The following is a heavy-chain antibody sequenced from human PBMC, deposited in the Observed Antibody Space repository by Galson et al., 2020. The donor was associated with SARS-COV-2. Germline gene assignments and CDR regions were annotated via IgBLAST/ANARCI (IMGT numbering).Heavy chain of an antibody. CDR3: ARDQGRLHYYGSGSSPQLRYYYYGMDV. D-gene: IGHD3-10*01. Sequence: ASVKVSCKASGYTFTGYYMHWVRQAPGQGLEWMGWINPNSGGTNYAQKFQGWVTMTRDTSISTAYMELSRLRSDDTAVYYCARDQGRLHYYGSGSSPQLRYYYYGMDVWGQGTTVTVAS. V-gene: IGHV1-2*04. CDR2: INPNSGGT. J-gene: IGHJ6*02. CDR1: GYTFTGYY.